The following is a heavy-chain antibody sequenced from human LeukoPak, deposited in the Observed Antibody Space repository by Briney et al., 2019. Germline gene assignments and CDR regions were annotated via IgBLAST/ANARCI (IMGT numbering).Heavy chain of an antibody. CDR1: GFTFSSYG. CDR2: IWYDGSNK. CDR3: ARAHRGRITILPVRPGGLDY. Sequence: PGGSLRLSCAASGFTFSSYGMHWVRQAPGKGLEWVAVIWYDGSNKYYADSVKGRFTISRDNSKNTLFLQMNSLRAEDTAVYYCARAHRGRITILPVRPGGLDYWGQGTLVTVSS. J-gene: IGHJ4*02. D-gene: IGHD3-9*01. V-gene: IGHV3-33*01.